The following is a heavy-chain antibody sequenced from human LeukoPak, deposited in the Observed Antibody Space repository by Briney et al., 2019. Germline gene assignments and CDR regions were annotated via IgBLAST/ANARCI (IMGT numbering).Heavy chain of an antibody. CDR3: ARVPGRASSYYFDY. CDR1: GFTFSSYW. Sequence: GGSLRLSCAASGFTFSSYWMHWVRQAPGKGLVWVSRINSDGSSTSYADSVKGRFTISRDNSKNTLYLQMNNLRAEDTAVYFCARVPGRASSYYFDYWGQGTLVTVSS. V-gene: IGHV3-74*01. CDR2: INSDGSST. J-gene: IGHJ4*02.